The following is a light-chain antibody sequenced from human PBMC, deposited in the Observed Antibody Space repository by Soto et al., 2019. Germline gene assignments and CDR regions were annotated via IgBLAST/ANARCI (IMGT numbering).Light chain of an antibody. V-gene: IGLV7-46*01. J-gene: IGLJ3*02. CDR1: TGAVTSGHY. CDR2: DTS. CDR3: LLSYSGAYWV. Sequence: QAVVTQEPSLTVSPGGTVTLTCGSSTGAVTSGHYPYWFQQKPGQAPRTLIYDTSNKHSWTPARFSGSLLGGKAALTLSCAQPEDEAEYYRLLSYSGAYWVFGGGTKVTVL.